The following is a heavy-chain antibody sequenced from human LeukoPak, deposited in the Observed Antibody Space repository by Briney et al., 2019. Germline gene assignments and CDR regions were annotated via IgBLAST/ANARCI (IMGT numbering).Heavy chain of an antibody. CDR3: ARILEAAGGDY. Sequence: GGSLRLSCAASGFTFSSYSMNWVRQAPGKGLEWVSSISSGSSYIYYADSVKGRFTISRDNAKNSLYLQMNSLRAEDTAVYYCARILEAAGGDYWGQGTLVTVSS. CDR2: ISSGSSYI. D-gene: IGHD6-13*01. V-gene: IGHV3-21*01. CDR1: GFTFSSYS. J-gene: IGHJ4*02.